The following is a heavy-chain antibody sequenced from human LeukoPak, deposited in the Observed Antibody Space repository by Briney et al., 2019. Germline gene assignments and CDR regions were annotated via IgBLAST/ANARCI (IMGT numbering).Heavy chain of an antibody. Sequence: PSQTLSLTCTVSGGSISSGDYYWSWIRQPPGKGLEWIGEINHSGSTNYNPSLKSRVTISVDTSKNQFSLKLSSVTAADTAVYYCARGRRQKPYYMDVWGKGTTVTVSS. CDR3: ARGRRQKPYYMDV. V-gene: IGHV4-30-4*08. CDR2: INHSGST. J-gene: IGHJ6*03. CDR1: GGSISSGDYY.